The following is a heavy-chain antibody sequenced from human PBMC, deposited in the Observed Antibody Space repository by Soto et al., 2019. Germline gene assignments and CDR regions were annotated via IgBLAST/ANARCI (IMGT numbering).Heavy chain of an antibody. CDR1: GGSFSGYY. V-gene: IGHV4-34*01. Sequence: SETLSLTCAVYGGSFSGYYWSWIRQPPGKGLEWIGEINHSGSTNSNPSLKSRVTISVDTSKNQFSLKLSSVTAADTAVYYCARGPAVWGSYYYYYGMDVWGQGTTVTVSS. J-gene: IGHJ6*02. CDR3: ARGPAVWGSYYYYYGMDV. CDR2: INHSGST. D-gene: IGHD3-16*01.